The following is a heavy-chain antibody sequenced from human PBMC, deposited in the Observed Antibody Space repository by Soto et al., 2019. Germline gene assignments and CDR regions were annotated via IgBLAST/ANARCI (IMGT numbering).Heavy chain of an antibody. CDR2: ISYDGSNK. J-gene: IGHJ4*02. Sequence: QVQLVESGGGVVQPGRSLRLSCAASGFTFSSYGMHWVRQAPGKGLEWVAVISYDGSNKYYADSVKGRFTISRDNSKNTLYLQMNSLRAEDTAVYYCAKDTYYYANSANSRPDYWGQGALVTVSS. D-gene: IGHD3-22*01. V-gene: IGHV3-30*18. CDR1: GFTFSSYG. CDR3: AKDTYYYANSANSRPDY.